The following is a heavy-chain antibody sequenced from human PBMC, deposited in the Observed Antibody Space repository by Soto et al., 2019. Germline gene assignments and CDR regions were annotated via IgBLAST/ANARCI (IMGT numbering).Heavy chain of an antibody. CDR1: GGSISSGGYY. D-gene: IGHD2-2*01. J-gene: IGHJ6*03. Sequence: QVQLQESGPGLVKPSQTLSLTCTVSGGSISSGGYYWTWIRQHPRKGLAWIGHIYHSGSTHYNPSLESRLTISVDTSKNQFSLRLTSVTAADTAVYYCARTGVVPLDYYYYMDVWGKGTMVTVSS. CDR3: ARTGVVPLDYYYYMDV. V-gene: IGHV4-31*03. CDR2: IYHSGST.